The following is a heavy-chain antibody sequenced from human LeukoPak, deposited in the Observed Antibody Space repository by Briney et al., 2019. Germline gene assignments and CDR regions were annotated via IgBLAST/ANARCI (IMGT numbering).Heavy chain of an antibody. Sequence: PGGSLRLSCAASGFTFSTYWMHWVRQAPGKGLVWVSRINSAGSSTSYADSVKGRFTISRDNAKNTLFLQMNSLRDEDTAVYYCARAQTYYGSGSYLYWGQGTLVTVSS. V-gene: IGHV3-74*01. CDR1: GFTFSTYW. J-gene: IGHJ4*02. CDR3: ARAQTYYGSGSYLY. CDR2: INSAGSST. D-gene: IGHD3-10*01.